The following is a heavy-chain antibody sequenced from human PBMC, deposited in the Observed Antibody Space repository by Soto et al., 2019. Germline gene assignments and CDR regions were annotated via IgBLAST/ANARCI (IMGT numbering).Heavy chain of an antibody. J-gene: IGHJ4*02. D-gene: IGHD6-13*01. Sequence: QVQLQESGPGLVKPSQTLSLTCTVSGGSISSGGYFWSWVRQHPGKGRAWIGNIYYSGRTYYNQSLKSRVTISVDTSKNQFSLNLSSVTAADTAVYYCARFAKEENPKVGSWYYFDYWGQGTRVTVSS. CDR3: ARFAKEENPKVGSWYYFDY. CDR2: IYYSGRT. CDR1: GGSISSGGYF. V-gene: IGHV4-31*03.